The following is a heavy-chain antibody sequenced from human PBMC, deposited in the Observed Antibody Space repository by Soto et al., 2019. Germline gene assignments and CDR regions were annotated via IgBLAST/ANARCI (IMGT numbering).Heavy chain of an antibody. CDR2: INAGNGNT. Sequence: ASVKVSCKASGYTFASYAMHWVRQAPGQRLEWMGWINAGNGNTKYSQKFQGRVTITRDTSASTAYMELSSLRSEDTAVYYCARDTINSGWPIDYWGQGTLVTVSS. J-gene: IGHJ4*02. CDR3: ARDTINSGWPIDY. CDR1: GYTFASYA. V-gene: IGHV1-3*01. D-gene: IGHD6-19*01.